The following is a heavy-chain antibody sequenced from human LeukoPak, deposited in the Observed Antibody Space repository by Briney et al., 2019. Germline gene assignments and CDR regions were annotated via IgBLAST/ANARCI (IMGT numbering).Heavy chain of an antibody. D-gene: IGHD2-2*03. CDR2: VRLEEIDK. CDR3: AADFIWAWIY. Sequence: GGSLRLSCVASGFRFSTYGMHWVRQAPGKGLEWVSFVRLEEIDKYYAQSVKGRFTISTEDSRRTQYLQMNNLRSEDKAIYYCAADFIWAWIYWGQGTLVTVSS. J-gene: IGHJ4*02. CDR1: GFRFSTYG. V-gene: IGHV3-30*02.